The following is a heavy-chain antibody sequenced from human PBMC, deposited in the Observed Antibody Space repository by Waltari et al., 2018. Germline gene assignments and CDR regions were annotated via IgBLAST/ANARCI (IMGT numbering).Heavy chain of an antibody. CDR1: GFTFSSYS. D-gene: IGHD3-3*01. Sequence: EVQVVESGGGLVQPGGSLRLSCAASGFTFSSYSMSGVHQAPGKGLEWVANMKQDGTEEYSLNSVKGRFSLSRDSAKNSVFLQMNSLRVEDTAVYYCARWRGRQSEYDNWGQRTLVTVSS. CDR2: MKQDGTEE. CDR3: ARWRGRQSEYDN. V-gene: IGHV3-7*01. J-gene: IGHJ4*02.